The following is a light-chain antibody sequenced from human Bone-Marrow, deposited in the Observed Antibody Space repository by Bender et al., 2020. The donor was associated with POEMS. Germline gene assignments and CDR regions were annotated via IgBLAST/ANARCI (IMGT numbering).Light chain of an antibody. J-gene: IGLJ1*01. CDR1: NSDVGAGNS. CDR3: AAFTTTSTYV. CDR2: DVT. Sequence: QSALTQPASVSGSPGQSISISCTGSNSDVGAGNSVSWFQQHPDNAPEVILFDVTKRPSGVSNRFSGSKSGNTASLTISGLQAEDEADYYCAAFTTTSTYVFGPGTKVTVL. V-gene: IGLV2-14*01.